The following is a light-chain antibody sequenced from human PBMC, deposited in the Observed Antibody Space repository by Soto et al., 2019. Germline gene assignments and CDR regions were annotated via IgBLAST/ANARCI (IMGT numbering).Light chain of an antibody. J-gene: IGLJ1*01. Sequence: QSVLAEPPSASGTPGQRVIISCTGSRARIGSNTENWYQHLPGSAPNLLIYSNNHRPSGVPDRFSASKAGASASLAISGLKSEDEGDYYCAAWDASLGGFYVFGSGTKVTVL. V-gene: IGLV1-44*01. CDR1: RARIGSNT. CDR2: SNN. CDR3: AAWDASLGGFYV.